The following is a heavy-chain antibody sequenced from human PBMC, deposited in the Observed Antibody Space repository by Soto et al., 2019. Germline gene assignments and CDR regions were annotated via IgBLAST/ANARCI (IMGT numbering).Heavy chain of an antibody. D-gene: IGHD2-15*01. J-gene: IGHJ5*02. Sequence: WSLRLSWVASGFTFSSFGTHWVRQAPGKGLEWVAIVSFDGNDRYYADAVKGRFTISRDNSENTLYLQMNSLRPEDTAVYYCVKDRYGGNTDLVAWGQGTLVTVSS. CDR1: GFTFSSFG. CDR2: VSFDGNDR. CDR3: VKDRYGGNTDLVA. V-gene: IGHV3-30*18.